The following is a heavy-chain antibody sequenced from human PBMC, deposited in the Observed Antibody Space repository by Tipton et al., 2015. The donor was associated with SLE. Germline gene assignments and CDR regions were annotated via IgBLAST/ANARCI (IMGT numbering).Heavy chain of an antibody. CDR2: ISSSSSTI. CDR3: AKSVVTNFDS. V-gene: IGHV3-48*01. Sequence: GLVKPSETLSLTCTVSGGSISGSSYYWGWVRQAPGKGLEWVSYISSSSSTIYYADSVEGRFTISRDNSKNTLYLQMNSLRAEDTAVYRCAKSVVTNFDSWGQGTPVTVSS. CDR1: GGSISGSSYY. J-gene: IGHJ4*02. D-gene: IGHD2-21*02.